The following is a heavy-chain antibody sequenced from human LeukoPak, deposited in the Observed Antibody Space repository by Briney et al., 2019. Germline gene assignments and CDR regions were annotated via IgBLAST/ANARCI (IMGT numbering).Heavy chain of an antibody. V-gene: IGHV4-30-4*08. CDR1: GDSITSGDYY. Sequence: PSQTVSLTCTVSGDSITSGDYYWTWIRQPPGKGLEWVAYMHYTGNTYYNSSLKSRLTISVDTSKNQFSLRLSFVTAADTAMYYCARHLSGSSWFDPWGQGTLVTVSS. D-gene: IGHD1-26*01. J-gene: IGHJ5*02. CDR3: ARHLSGSSWFDP. CDR2: MHYTGNT.